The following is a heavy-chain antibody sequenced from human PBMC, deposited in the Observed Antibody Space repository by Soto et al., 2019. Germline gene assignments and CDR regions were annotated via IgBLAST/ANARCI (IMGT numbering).Heavy chain of an antibody. CDR3: ARDPSHSYYTLFYYFDY. CDR2: ISGSGCNT. D-gene: IGHD1-26*01. J-gene: IGHJ4*02. V-gene: IGHV3-23*01. CDR1: GFTFSTYA. Sequence: GGSLRLSCAASGFTFSTYAMSWVRQAPGKGLEWVSAISGSGCNTYYADSVKGRFTISRDDSKSTLYLQMNSLRAEDTAVYYCARDPSHSYYTLFYYFDYWGQGTLVTVSS.